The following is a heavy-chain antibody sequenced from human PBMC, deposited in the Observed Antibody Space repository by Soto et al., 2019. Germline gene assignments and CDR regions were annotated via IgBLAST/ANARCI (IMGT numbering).Heavy chain of an antibody. CDR1: GFSFSTYT. CDR2: IYGAGSGI. Sequence: EVQLLESGGGLVQPGGSLRLSCAASGFSFSTYTMNWVRQAPGKGLEWVSGIYGAGSGIYYGYSMKGLVTISRDNSKSTLYLQMNSLRAEDTAVYFCVKDRVPDGRWNFDYWGQGTLVTVSS. CDR3: VKDRVPDGRWNFDY. J-gene: IGHJ4*02. D-gene: IGHD1-1*01. V-gene: IGHV3-23*01.